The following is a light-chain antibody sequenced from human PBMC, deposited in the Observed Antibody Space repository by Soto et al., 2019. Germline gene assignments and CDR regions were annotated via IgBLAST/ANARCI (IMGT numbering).Light chain of an antibody. CDR1: QSVSSN. CDR3: LQDHDDSWT. J-gene: IGKJ1*01. Sequence: EIVMTQSPATLSVSPGERATLSCRASQSVSSNLAWYQQKPGQAPRLLIYGASTRATGIPARFSGSGSGTEFTLTISSLQSEDFASYYCLQDHDDSWTFGQGTKV. CDR2: GAS. V-gene: IGKV3-15*01.